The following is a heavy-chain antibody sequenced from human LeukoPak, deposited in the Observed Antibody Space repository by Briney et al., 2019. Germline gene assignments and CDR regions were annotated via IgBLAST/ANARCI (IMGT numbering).Heavy chain of an antibody. J-gene: IGHJ3*02. CDR2: IYYSGSI. CDR1: GGSISSFY. Sequence: SETLSLTCTVSGGSISSFYGSWIRQPPGKGLEWIGYIYYSGSINYNSSLKSRVTISVDTSKNQFSLKLSSVTAADTAVYYCARLRIVGDTYAFDIWGQGTMVTVSS. D-gene: IGHD1-26*01. V-gene: IGHV4-59*01. CDR3: ARLRIVGDTYAFDI.